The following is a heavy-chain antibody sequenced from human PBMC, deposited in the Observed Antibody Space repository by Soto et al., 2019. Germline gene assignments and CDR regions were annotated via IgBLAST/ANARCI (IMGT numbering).Heavy chain of an antibody. J-gene: IGHJ3*02. CDR3: DRRPDAFDI. V-gene: IGHV3-23*01. CDR2: INNSGHYT. Sequence: SGGSLRLSCTTSTLRFSDHTMSWVRQAPGKGLEWVSDINNSGHYTYYADSVKGRFTISRDNSKNTMYLQMNNLRVEDTAMYYCDRRPDAFDIWGQGTMVTVSS. CDR1: TLRFSDHT.